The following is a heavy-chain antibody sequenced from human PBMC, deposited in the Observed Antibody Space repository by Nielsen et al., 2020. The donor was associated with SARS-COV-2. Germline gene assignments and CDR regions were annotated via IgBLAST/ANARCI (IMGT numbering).Heavy chain of an antibody. CDR1: GGSIKTASYY. CDR2: IYYTGST. J-gene: IGHJ3*02. Sequence: SETLSLTCTVSGGSIKTASYYWSWIRQHPEWGLEWVGYIYYTGSTYYNAALESRVTISADMSENQFSLELTSLTAADTAVYYCARGIRPRHVFDIWGQGTMVTVSS. V-gene: IGHV4-31*03. D-gene: IGHD1-14*01. CDR3: ARGIRPRHVFDI.